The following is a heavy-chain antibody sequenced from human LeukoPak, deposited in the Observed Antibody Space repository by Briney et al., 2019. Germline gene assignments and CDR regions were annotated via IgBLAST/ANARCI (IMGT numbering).Heavy chain of an antibody. J-gene: IGHJ4*02. CDR1: GGSVSSGSYY. CDR3: ARDFSSSWYAFDY. V-gene: IGHV4-61*01. CDR2: IYYSGST. D-gene: IGHD6-13*01. Sequence: SETLSLTCTVSGGSVSSGSYYWSWIRLPPGKGLEWIGYIYYSGSTNYNSSLKSRVTISVDTSKNQFSLKLSSVTAADTAVYYCARDFSSSWYAFDYWGQGILVTVSS.